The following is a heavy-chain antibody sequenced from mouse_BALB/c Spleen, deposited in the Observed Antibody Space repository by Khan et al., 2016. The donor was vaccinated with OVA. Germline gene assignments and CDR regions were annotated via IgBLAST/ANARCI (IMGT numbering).Heavy chain of an antibody. CDR2: IYPGNSDT. V-gene: IGHV1-5*01. Sequence: VQLQQPGTVLARPGASVKMSCKGSGYTFTNYWMHWVKQRPGQGLEWIGAIYPGNSDTNYNQKFKGRAKLTAVTSTSTAYMGLNSLTNGDSAVYYWTRNGFGNYESWDYWGQGTTLTVSS. CDR1: GYTFTNYW. CDR3: TRNGFGNYESWDY. J-gene: IGHJ2*01. D-gene: IGHD2-1*01.